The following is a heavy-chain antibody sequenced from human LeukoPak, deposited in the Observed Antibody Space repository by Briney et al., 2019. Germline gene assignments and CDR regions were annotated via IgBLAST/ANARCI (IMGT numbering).Heavy chain of an antibody. CDR2: INSDGSFT. D-gene: IGHD3-22*01. V-gene: IGHV3-74*01. CDR3: ARVVDYYDSSGSLVFYFDY. CDR1: GFTFSRYW. Sequence: GGSLRLSCAASGFTFSRYWMHWVRQAPGKGLVWVSRINSDGSFTSYADSVKGRFTISRDNAKNTLYLQMNSLRAEDTAVYYCARVVDYYDSSGSLVFYFDYWGQGTLVTVSS. J-gene: IGHJ4*02.